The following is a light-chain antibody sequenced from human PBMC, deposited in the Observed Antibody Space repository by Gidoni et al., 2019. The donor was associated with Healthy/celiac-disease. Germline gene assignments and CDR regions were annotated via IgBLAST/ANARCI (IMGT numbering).Light chain of an antibody. V-gene: IGKV1-9*01. J-gene: IGKJ1*01. CDR3: QQLNSYSWT. CDR1: QGISSY. CDR2: AAS. Sequence: DIQLTQSPSFLSASVGDRVTITCRASQGISSYLAWYQQKPGKAPKLLIYAASTLQSEVPSRFSGSGSGTEFTLTISSLQPEDFATYYCQQLNSYSWTFXXXTKVEIK.